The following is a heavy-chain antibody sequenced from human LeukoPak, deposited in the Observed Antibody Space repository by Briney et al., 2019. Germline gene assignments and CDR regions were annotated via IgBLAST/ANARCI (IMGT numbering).Heavy chain of an antibody. CDR3: ARTSRVVPAAGNNWFDP. J-gene: IGHJ5*02. CDR2: IIPIFGIA. Sequence: SVKVSCKASGGTFSSYSISWVRQAPGQGLEWMGRIIPIFGIADYAQKFQGRVTITADKSTSTAYMELSSLRSEDTAVYYCARTSRVVPAAGNNWFDPWGQGTLVTVSS. D-gene: IGHD2-2*01. CDR1: GGTFSSYS. V-gene: IGHV1-69*02.